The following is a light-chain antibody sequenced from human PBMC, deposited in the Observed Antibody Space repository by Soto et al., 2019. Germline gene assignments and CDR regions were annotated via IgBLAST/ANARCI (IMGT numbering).Light chain of an antibody. J-gene: IGKJ1*01. CDR1: QDISNY. Sequence: DIKMTQSPASLTAYVGDRVTVTCQASQDISNYLNWYQQKPGKAPKLLIYDASSLESGVPSRFSGSGSGTEFTLTISSLQPDDFATYYCQQYNSYSPRTFGQGSKVDI. V-gene: IGKV1-5*01. CDR2: DAS. CDR3: QQYNSYSPRT.